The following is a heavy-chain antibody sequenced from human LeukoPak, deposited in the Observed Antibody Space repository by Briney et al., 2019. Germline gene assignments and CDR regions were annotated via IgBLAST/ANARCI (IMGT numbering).Heavy chain of an antibody. CDR2: INPHSGGT. J-gene: IGHJ4*02. D-gene: IGHD2-2*01. Sequence: GASVKVSCKASGYTFTGYYIHWVRQAPGQGLEWMGWINPHSGGTNYAQKFLGGVTMTRDTSITTAYMELSSLRSDDTAVYYCARDVGEYCSSTNCYASHYWGQGTLVTVSS. V-gene: IGHV1-2*02. CDR3: ARDVGEYCSSTNCYASHY. CDR1: GYTFTGYY.